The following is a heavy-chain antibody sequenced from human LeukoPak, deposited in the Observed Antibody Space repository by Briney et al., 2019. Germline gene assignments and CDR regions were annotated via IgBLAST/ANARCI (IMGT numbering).Heavy chain of an antibody. CDR3: ARVNGDYKYYFDY. V-gene: IGHV4-4*02. CDR1: GGSISSSNW. CDR2: IYHSGTT. Sequence: SETLSLTCAVSGGSISSSNWWSWVRQPPGKGLEWIGEIYHSGTTNYSPSLKSRVIISVDKSKSQSSLKLSSVTAADTAVYFCARVNGDYKYYFDYWGQGTLVTVSS. D-gene: IGHD4-17*01. J-gene: IGHJ4*02.